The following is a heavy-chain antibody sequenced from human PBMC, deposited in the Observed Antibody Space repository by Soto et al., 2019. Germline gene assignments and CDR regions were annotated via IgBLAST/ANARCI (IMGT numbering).Heavy chain of an antibody. CDR2: VSTYDGNT. CDR3: ARDEEDANLMIVVLPGDY. V-gene: IGHV1-18*01. J-gene: IGHJ4*02. Sequence: QVQLVQSGGEVKEPGASVKVSCKASGYRFSRYGINWVRQAPGQGLEWMGWVSTYDGNTQYAQKFQGRITMTTDTYTNTVYLEMRSLTSDDTAVYYCARDEEDANLMIVVLPGDYWGQGTLVSGSS. D-gene: IGHD2-21*01. CDR1: GYRFSRYG.